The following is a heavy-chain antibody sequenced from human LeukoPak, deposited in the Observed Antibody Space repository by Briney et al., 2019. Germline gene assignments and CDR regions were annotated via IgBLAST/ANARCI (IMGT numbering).Heavy chain of an antibody. CDR2: IGVSGGRT. V-gene: IGHV3-23*01. CDR3: AKESPLTWDPAYYFDY. CDR1: GFTFSSYA. Sequence: GGSLRLSCAASGFTFSSYAMRWVRQAPGKGLECVSVIGVSGGRTYYADSVKGRFTISRDNSKSTLYLQMNSLRAEDTAVYYCAKESPLTWDPAYYFDYWGQGTLVTVSS. D-gene: IGHD1-26*01. J-gene: IGHJ4*02.